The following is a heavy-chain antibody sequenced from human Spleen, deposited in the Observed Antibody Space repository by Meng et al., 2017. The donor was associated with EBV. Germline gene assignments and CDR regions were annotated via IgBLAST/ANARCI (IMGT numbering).Heavy chain of an antibody. CDR2: FYSVATT. D-gene: IGHD5-12*01. CDR1: GGSITTPHSY. CDR3: VRGYDYGDYVDF. J-gene: IGHJ4*02. V-gene: IGHV4-39*07. Sequence: GPELVHLAEHLSLICTVSGGSITTPHSYWGWIRQPPGQGLEWIGLFYSVATTFYTPSLKRRLTISIDTSKTQFSLRLNSVTAADTAVYYCVRGYDYGDYVDFWGQGTLVTVSS.